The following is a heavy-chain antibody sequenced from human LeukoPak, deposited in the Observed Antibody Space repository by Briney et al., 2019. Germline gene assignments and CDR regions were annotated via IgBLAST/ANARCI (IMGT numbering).Heavy chain of an antibody. D-gene: IGHD3-22*01. CDR3: ARDQAPYYYDSSGYYSGFFGY. J-gene: IGHJ4*02. CDR1: GGTFSSYA. V-gene: IGHV1-69*13. CDR2: IIPIFGTA. Sequence: VASVTVSCTASGGTFSSYAISWVRQAPGQGLEWMGGIIPIFGTANYAQKFQGRVTITADESTSTAYMELSSLRSEDTAVYYCARDQAPYYYDSSGYYSGFFGYWGQGTLVTVSS.